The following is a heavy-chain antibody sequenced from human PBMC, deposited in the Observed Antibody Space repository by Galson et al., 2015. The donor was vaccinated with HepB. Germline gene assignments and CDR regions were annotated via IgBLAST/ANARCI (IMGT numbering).Heavy chain of an antibody. CDR2: IRSKANSYAT. CDR3: TRHLIAAAGTEFPAENYYYYGMDV. Sequence: SLRLSCAASGFTFSGSAMHWVRQASGKGLEWVGRIRSKANSYATAYAASVKGRFTISRDDSKNTAYLQTNSLKTEDTAVYYCTRHLIAAAGTEFPAENYYYYGMDVWGQGTTVTVSS. J-gene: IGHJ6*02. CDR1: GFTFSGSA. D-gene: IGHD6-13*01. V-gene: IGHV3-73*01.